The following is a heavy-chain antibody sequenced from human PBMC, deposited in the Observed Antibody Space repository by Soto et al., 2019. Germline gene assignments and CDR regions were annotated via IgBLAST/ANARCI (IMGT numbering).Heavy chain of an antibody. D-gene: IGHD4-17*01. V-gene: IGHV5-51*01. CDR2: IYPSDSDT. J-gene: IGHJ5*02. CDR3: ARLSGPWGFEGKVTTTTYNWFDP. Sequence: GESLKISCKGSGYSFSSYWSGRVRQMPGKGREWMGIIYPSDSDTRYSPSFQGQVTISADKSLSTAYLQWSSLKASDTAMYYCARLSGPWGFEGKVTTTTYNWFDPWGQGTMVTVSS. CDR1: GYSFSSYW.